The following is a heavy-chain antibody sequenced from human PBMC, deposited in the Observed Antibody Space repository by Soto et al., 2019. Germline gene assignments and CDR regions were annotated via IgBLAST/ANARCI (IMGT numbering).Heavy chain of an antibody. CDR2: IYPGDSDT. Sequence: PGESLKISCKGSGYSFPIYWIGWVRQVPGKGLEWMGIIYPGDSDTRYSPSIQGQVTISVDKSISTAYLQWSSLKASDTAMYYCARSYCSSSSCYQGFWFDPWGQGTLVTVSS. D-gene: IGHD2-2*01. V-gene: IGHV5-51*01. CDR3: ARSYCSSSSCYQGFWFDP. CDR1: GYSFPIYW. J-gene: IGHJ5*02.